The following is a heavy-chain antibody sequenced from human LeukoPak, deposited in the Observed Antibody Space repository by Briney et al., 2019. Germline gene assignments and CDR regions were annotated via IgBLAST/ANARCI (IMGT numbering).Heavy chain of an antibody. V-gene: IGHV3-30*02. CDR3: ARDSERWLQSHDAFDI. Sequence: PGGSLRLSCAASGFTSSTYGMHWVRQAPGKGLEWVAFIRYDGSNKYYADSVKGRFTISRDNSKSTLYLQMNSLRAEDTAVYYCARDSERWLQSHDAFDIWGQGTMVTLSS. CDR1: GFTSSTYG. D-gene: IGHD5-24*01. J-gene: IGHJ3*02. CDR2: IRYDGSNK.